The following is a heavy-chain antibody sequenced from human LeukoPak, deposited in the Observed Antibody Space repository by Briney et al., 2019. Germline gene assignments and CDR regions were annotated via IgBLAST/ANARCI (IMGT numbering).Heavy chain of an antibody. Sequence: ASVKVSCKASGGTLSSYAISWVRQAPGQGLEWMGWISAYNGNTNYAQKLQGRVTMTTDTSTSTAYMELRSLRSDDTAVYYCARVWENYYFDYWGQGTLVTVSS. CDR1: GGTLSSYA. D-gene: IGHD1-26*01. V-gene: IGHV1-18*01. J-gene: IGHJ4*02. CDR3: ARVWENYYFDY. CDR2: ISAYNGNT.